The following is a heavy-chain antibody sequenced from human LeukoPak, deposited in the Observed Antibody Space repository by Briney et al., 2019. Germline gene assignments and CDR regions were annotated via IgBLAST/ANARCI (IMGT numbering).Heavy chain of an antibody. CDR2: INPNSGGT. J-gene: IGHJ4*02. CDR1: GYTFTAFY. Sequence: ASVKVSCKASGYTFTAFYMHWVRQAPGQGLEWMGWINPNSGGTKYAQKFQGRVTMTTDTSINTAYLELSRLRSDDTAVYYCARGYSSSWLDYWGQGTLVTVSS. CDR3: ARGYSSSWLDY. D-gene: IGHD6-13*01. V-gene: IGHV1-2*02.